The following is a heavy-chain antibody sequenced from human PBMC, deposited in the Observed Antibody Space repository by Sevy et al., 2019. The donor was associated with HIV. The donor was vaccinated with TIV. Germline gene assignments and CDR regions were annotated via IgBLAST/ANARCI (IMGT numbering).Heavy chain of an antibody. CDR3: ATSHTTAAAEQRGLDY. CDR2: INHSGST. CDR1: GGFFSGYY. D-gene: IGHD6-13*01. Sequence: SETLSLTCAVYGGFFSGYYWSWIRQPPGKGLEWIGEINHSGSTNYNPSLKSRVTISVDTSKNQFSLKLSSVTAADTAVYYCATSHTTAAAEQRGLDYWGQGSLVTVSS. V-gene: IGHV4-34*01. J-gene: IGHJ4*02.